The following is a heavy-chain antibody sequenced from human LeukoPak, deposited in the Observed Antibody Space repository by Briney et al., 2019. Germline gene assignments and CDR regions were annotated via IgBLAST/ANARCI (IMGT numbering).Heavy chain of an antibody. Sequence: ASVKVSCKASEYTFTGYYMHWLRQAPGQGLEWMGWINPNSGATDYAQKFQGRVIMTRDTSIGTVYVELTRLRSDDTAVYYCARGGYNTGWEFDYWGQGTLVTVSS. CDR1: EYTFTGYY. CDR2: INPNSGAT. D-gene: IGHD6-19*01. CDR3: ARGGYNTGWEFDY. J-gene: IGHJ4*02. V-gene: IGHV1-2*02.